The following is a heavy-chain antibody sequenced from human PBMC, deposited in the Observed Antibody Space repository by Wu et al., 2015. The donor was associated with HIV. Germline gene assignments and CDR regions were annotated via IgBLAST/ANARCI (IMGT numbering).Heavy chain of an antibody. CDR3: AREYYYDSSGRLI. D-gene: IGHD3-22*01. J-gene: IGHJ4*02. Sequence: QVQLVQSETEMKKPGASLKVSCKASGYTFSAYDINWVRQAPGQGLEWVGWMNPNSGNTGYPQKFQGRVTMTRDTSISTAYMELSRLRSDDTAVYYCAREYYYDSSGRLIWGQGTLVTVSS. CDR1: GYTFSAYD. V-gene: IGHV1-8*01. CDR2: MNPNSGNT.